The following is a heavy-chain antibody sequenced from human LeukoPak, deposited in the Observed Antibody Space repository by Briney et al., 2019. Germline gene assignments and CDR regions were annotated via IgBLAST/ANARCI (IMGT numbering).Heavy chain of an antibody. V-gene: IGHV4-34*01. J-gene: IGHJ3*02. CDR1: GGSFSGYY. CDR3: ARGGLEWELAYAFDI. D-gene: IGHD1-26*01. CDR2: INHSGST. Sequence: PSETLSLTCAVYGGSFSGYYWSWIRQPPGKGLEWIGEINHSGSTNYNPSLKSRVTISVDTSKNQFSLQLNSVTPEDTAVYYCARGGLEWELAYAFDIWGQGTMVTVSS.